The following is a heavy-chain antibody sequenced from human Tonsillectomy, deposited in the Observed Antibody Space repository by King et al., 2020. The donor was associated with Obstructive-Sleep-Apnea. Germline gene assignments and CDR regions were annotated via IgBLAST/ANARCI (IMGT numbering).Heavy chain of an antibody. CDR3: ATIAYYYDSSGYRKGSYEYYFDY. V-gene: IGHV4-31*03. CDR1: GGSISSGDYY. CDR2: IYYSGST. J-gene: IGHJ4*02. Sequence: LQLQESGPGLVKPSQTLSLTCTVSGGSISSGDYYWTWIRQHPGKGLEWIGYIYYSGSTYYNPSLKSRVTISVDTSKNQFSLKLSSVTAADTAVYYCATIAYYYDSSGYRKGSYEYYFDYWGQGTLVTVSS. D-gene: IGHD3-22*01.